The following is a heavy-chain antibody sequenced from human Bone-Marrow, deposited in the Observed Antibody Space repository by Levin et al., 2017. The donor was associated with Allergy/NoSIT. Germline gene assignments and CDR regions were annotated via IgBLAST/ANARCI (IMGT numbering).Heavy chain of an antibody. D-gene: IGHD2-15*01. CDR1: GFTVGNNY. Sequence: LSLTCAVSGFTVGNNYLRWVRQAPGKGLEWVSLIYSGGGTYYADSVKGRFTISRDNSENTLHLQMNSLRVEDTAVYYCARDRHCSGDKCYGAWGQGTLVTVSS. V-gene: IGHV3-66*02. CDR3: ARDRHCSGDKCYGA. J-gene: IGHJ5*02. CDR2: IYSGGGT.